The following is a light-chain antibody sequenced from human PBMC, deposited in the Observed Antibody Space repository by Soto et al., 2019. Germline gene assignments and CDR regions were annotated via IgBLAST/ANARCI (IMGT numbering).Light chain of an antibody. J-gene: IGKJ3*01. CDR2: AAP. Sequence: DIQMTQSPSSLSASVVDRVSITFRASQSIGEYLIWYQQKPGKAPKFLIYAAPSLQRGGPSRFSGSGSGTEFTLTINSLQPEDFATYYCQQSYSIPPTFGPGTKVDI. CDR1: QSIGEY. CDR3: QQSYSIPPT. V-gene: IGKV1-39*01.